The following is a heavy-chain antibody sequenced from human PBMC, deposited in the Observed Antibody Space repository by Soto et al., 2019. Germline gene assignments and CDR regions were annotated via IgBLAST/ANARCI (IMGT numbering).Heavy chain of an antibody. D-gene: IGHD6-13*01. J-gene: IGHJ4*02. CDR2: ISYDGSNK. Sequence: QPGGSLRLSCAASGFTFSSYGMHWVRQAPGKGLEWVAVISYDGSNKYYADSVKGRFTISRDNSKNTLYLQMNSLRAEDTAVYYCAKDRAAAGGADYWGQGTLVTVSS. CDR3: AKDRAAAGGADY. V-gene: IGHV3-30*18. CDR1: GFTFSSYG.